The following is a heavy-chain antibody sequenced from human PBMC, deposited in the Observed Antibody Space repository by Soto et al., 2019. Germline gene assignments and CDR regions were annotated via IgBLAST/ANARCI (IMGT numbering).Heavy chain of an antibody. CDR2: IIPILGIA. CDR1: GGTFSSYT. V-gene: IGHV1-69*02. J-gene: IGHJ6*03. D-gene: IGHD6-25*01. CDR3: GGAAGQDGARRSDRAYHSYMDV. Sequence: SVKVSCKASGGTFSSYTISWVRQAPGQGLEWMGRIIPILGIANYAQKFQGRVTITADKSTSTAYMELSSLRSEDTAVYYCGGAAGQDGARRSDRAYHSYMDVWGKGTTVTVS.